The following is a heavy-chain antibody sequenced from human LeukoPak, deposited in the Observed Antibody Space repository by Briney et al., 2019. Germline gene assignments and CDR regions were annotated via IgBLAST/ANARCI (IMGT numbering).Heavy chain of an antibody. J-gene: IGHJ4*02. D-gene: IGHD2-2*01. CDR2: ISSSSSTI. CDR1: GFTFSSYS. CDR3: ARLYCSSTSCYAAWFDY. V-gene: IGHV3-48*04. Sequence: GGSLRLSCAASGFTFSSYSMNWVRQAPGKGLEWVSYISSSSSTIYYADSVKGRFTISRDNAKNSLYLQMNSLRAEDTAVYYCARLYCSSTSCYAAWFDYWGQGTLVTVSS.